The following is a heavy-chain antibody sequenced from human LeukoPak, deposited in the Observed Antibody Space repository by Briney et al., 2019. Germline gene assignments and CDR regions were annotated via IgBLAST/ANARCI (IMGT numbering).Heavy chain of an antibody. CDR1: GYSFTSYC. D-gene: IGHD1-26*01. Sequence: GESLKISCKVSGYSFTSYCIGWVRQMPGKGLEWMGIIYPGDSGPTYSPSFQGQVTISVDKSINTAFLQWSSLQASDTAMYYCGMSGDRVPLQDDVFDVWGQGTMVTVST. CDR3: GMSGDRVPLQDDVFDV. J-gene: IGHJ3*01. CDR2: IYPGDSGP. V-gene: IGHV5-51*01.